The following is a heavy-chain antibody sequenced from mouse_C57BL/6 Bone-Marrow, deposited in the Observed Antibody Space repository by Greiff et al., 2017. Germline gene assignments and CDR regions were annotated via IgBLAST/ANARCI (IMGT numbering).Heavy chain of an antibody. CDR3: ARPSADYAMDY. CDR2: ISNGGGST. V-gene: IGHV5-12*01. CDR1: GFTFRDYY. J-gene: IGHJ4*01. Sequence: EVKLMESGGGLVQPGGSLKLSCAASGFTFRDYYMYWVRQTPEKRLEWVAYISNGGGSTYYPDTVKGRFTISRDNAKNTLYLQMSRLKSEDTAMYYCARPSADYAMDYWGQGTSVTVSS.